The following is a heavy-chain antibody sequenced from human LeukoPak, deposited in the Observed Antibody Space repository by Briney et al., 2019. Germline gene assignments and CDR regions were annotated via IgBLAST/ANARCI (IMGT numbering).Heavy chain of an antibody. D-gene: IGHD6-13*01. CDR2: IYYSGST. Sequence: SETLSLTCTVSGGSISSSSYYWGWIRQPPGKGLEWIGSIYYSGSTYYNPSLKSRVTISVDTSKNQLSLKLSSMTAADTAVYYCASARTSSRSWFTFDYWGQGILVTVSS. J-gene: IGHJ4*02. CDR3: ASARTSSRSWFTFDY. CDR1: GGSISSSSYY. V-gene: IGHV4-39*01.